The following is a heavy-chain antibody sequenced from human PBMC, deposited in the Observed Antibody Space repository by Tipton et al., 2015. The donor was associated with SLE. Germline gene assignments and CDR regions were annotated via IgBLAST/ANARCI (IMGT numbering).Heavy chain of an antibody. CDR1: GFRFSDYA. CDR3: AKGKASSWGSFDI. Sequence: SLRLSCAASGFRFSDYAMNWVRQAPGQGLEWVSGATWNSGSIGYADSVKGRFTISRDNAKNSLFLQMNSLRTEDTALYYCAKGKASSWGSFDIWGQGTMVTVSS. D-gene: IGHD3-16*01. CDR2: ATWNSGSI. J-gene: IGHJ3*02. V-gene: IGHV3-9*01.